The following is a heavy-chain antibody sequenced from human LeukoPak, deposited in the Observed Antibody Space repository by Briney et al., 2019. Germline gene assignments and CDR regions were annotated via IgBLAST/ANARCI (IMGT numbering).Heavy chain of an antibody. Sequence: TSETLSLTCTVSGGSISSYYWSWIRQPAGKGLEWIGRIHTSGSTNYNPSLKSRVTMSVDTSKNQFSLKLSSVTAADTAVYYCARGPYTGYSSSWYGGRSWFDPWGQGTLVTVSS. D-gene: IGHD6-13*01. CDR3: ARGPYTGYSSSWYGGRSWFDP. V-gene: IGHV4-4*07. CDR1: GGSISSYY. J-gene: IGHJ5*02. CDR2: IHTSGST.